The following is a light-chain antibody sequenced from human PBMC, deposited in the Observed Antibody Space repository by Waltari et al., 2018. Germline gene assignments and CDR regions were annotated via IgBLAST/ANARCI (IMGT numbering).Light chain of an antibody. Sequence: SYVLTQPASVSVAPGKTARITCEGNNIGGKTVHWYQLRPGQAPVLVVHDDSDRPSGIPERFSGSNSGNTATLTISGVEVGHECDYYCQVWEGSSDHYVFGTGTAVSV. J-gene: IGLJ1*01. CDR1: NIGGKT. CDR3: QVWEGSSDHYV. V-gene: IGLV3-21*03. CDR2: DDS.